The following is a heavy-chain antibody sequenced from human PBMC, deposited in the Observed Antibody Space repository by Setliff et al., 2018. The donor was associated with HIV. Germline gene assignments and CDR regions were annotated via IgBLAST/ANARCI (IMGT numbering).Heavy chain of an antibody. Sequence: PSETLSLTCTVSGGSISSYYWSWIRQPAGKGLEWIGRIYTSGSTNYNPSLKSRVTMSVDTSKNQFSLKLTSMTAADTAVYYCARRIYGNNPYFDYWSQGTLVTVSS. CDR1: GGSISSYY. CDR3: ARRIYGNNPYFDY. CDR2: IYTSGST. D-gene: IGHD4-17*01. J-gene: IGHJ4*02. V-gene: IGHV4-4*07.